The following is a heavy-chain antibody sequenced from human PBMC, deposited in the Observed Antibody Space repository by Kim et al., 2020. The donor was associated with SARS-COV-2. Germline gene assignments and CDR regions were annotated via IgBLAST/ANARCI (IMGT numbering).Heavy chain of an antibody. J-gene: IGHJ4*02. CDR3: ARELRDSSGYRPY. CDR2: ISSSSSYI. V-gene: IGHV3-21*01. Sequence: GGSLRLSCAASGFTFSSYSMNWVRQAPGKGLEWVSVISSSSSYIYYADSVKGRFTISRDNAKNTLYLQMNSLRAEDTAVYYCARELRDSSGYRPYWGQGTLVTVSS. CDR1: GFTFSSYS. D-gene: IGHD3-22*01.